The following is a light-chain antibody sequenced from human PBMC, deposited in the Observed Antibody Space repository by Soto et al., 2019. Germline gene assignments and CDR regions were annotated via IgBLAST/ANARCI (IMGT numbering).Light chain of an antibody. CDR2: DVS. CDR1: SSDVGGYNY. V-gene: IGLV2-14*03. CDR3: SSHTSSTLV. J-gene: IGLJ2*01. Sequence: QSALTQPASVSGSPGQSITISCTGTSSDVGGYNYVSWYQQHPGKAPKLMIYDVSNRPSGVSNRFSGSKSGNTASLTISGLQAEDEADYHCSSHTSSTLVFGGGTKLTVL.